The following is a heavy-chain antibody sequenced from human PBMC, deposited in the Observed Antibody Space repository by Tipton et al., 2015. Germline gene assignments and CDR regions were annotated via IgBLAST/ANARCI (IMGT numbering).Heavy chain of an antibody. CDR3: ATGPSSYWDSVDGRDS. D-gene: IGHD6-19*01. V-gene: IGHV4-61*01. CDR1: GISVSSGRYY. J-gene: IGHJ6*02. CDR2: IYYTGST. Sequence: TLSLTCTVFGISVSSGRYYWSWIRQPPGKGLEWIGYIYYTGSTRYNPSLKSRVSMSLDKSKIQFSLNLSSVTAADTAVYYCATGPSSYWDSVDGRDSWGQGTTVTVSS.